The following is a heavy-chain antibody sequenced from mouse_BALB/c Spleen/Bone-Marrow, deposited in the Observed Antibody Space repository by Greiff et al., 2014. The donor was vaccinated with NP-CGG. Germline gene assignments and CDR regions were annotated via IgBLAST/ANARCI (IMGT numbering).Heavy chain of an antibody. CDR1: GFTFSSYA. J-gene: IGHJ2*01. Sequence: VKLVESGGGLVKPGGSLKLSCAASGFTFSSYAMSWVRQTPEKRLEWVATISSGGSYTYYPDSVKGRFTISRDNAKNTLYLQVSSLRSEDTAMYYCARHITTVVADYWGQGTTLTVSS. V-gene: IGHV5-9-3*01. D-gene: IGHD1-1*01. CDR3: ARHITTVVADY. CDR2: ISSGGSYT.